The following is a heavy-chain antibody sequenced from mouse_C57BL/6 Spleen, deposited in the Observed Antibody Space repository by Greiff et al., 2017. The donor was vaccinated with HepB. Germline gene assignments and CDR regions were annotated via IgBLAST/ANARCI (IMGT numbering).Heavy chain of an antibody. CDR3: ARQRGQDGLAY. J-gene: IGHJ3*01. CDR1: GFTFSSYG. Sequence: EVQLVESGGDLVKPGGSLKLSCAASGFTFSSYGMSWVRQTPDKRLEWVATISSGGSYTYYTDSVKGRFTISRDNAKNTLYLQMSSLKSEDTAMYYCARQRGQDGLAYWGQGTLVTVSA. D-gene: IGHD2-3*01. CDR2: ISSGGSYT. V-gene: IGHV5-6*01.